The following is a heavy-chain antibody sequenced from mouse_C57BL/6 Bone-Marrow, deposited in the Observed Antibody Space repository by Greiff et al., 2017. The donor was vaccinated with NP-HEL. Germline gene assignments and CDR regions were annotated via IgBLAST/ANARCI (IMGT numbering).Heavy chain of an antibody. D-gene: IGHD1-1*01. CDR2: IYPRSGNT. J-gene: IGHJ4*01. CDR1: GYTFTSYG. Sequence: QVQLQQSGAELARPGASVKLSCKASGYTFTSYGISWVKQRTGQGLEWIGEIYPRSGNTYYNEKFKGKATLTAEKSSSTAYMELRSLTSEDSAVYCCARRDYYGSSYYYYAMDYWGQGTSVTVSS. CDR3: ARRDYYGSSYYYYAMDY. V-gene: IGHV1-81*01.